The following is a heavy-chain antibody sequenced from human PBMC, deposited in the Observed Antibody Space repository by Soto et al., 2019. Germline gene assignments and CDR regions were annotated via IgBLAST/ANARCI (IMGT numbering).Heavy chain of an antibody. CDR1: GFTFGTYA. J-gene: IGHJ4*02. V-gene: IGHV3-23*01. Sequence: GSLRLSCAASGFTFGTYAMNWVRQAPGKGLEWVSGISGPGGSIYYADSVKGRFTISIDNSKNTLYLQMNSLRAEDTAVYYCAKDLMVAPGDYFDYWGQGTLVTVSS. CDR2: ISGPGGSI. CDR3: AKDLMVAPGDYFDY. D-gene: IGHD2-8*01.